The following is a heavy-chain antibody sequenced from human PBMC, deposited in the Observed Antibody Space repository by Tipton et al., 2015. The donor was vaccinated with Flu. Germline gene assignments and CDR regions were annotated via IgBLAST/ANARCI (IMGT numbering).Heavy chain of an antibody. CDR2: IYYSGST. Sequence: TLSLTCTVSGGSISSSSYYWGWVRQPPGKGLEWIGTIYYSGSTFYNPSVRSRVTVSVDTSKNQFSLRLSSVTAADTAVYYCARHYFYSTGWYHFDYWGQGTLVTVSS. V-gene: IGHV4-39*01. D-gene: IGHD6-19*01. J-gene: IGHJ4*02. CDR3: ARHYFYSTGWYHFDY. CDR1: GGSISSSSYY.